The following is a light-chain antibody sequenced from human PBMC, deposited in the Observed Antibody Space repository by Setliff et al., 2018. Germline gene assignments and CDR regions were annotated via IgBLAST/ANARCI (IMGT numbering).Light chain of an antibody. Sequence: QSVLTQPPSASGSPGQSVTISCTGTSSDVGGYNSVSWYQQHPGKAPKLMIYDVSNRPSGVSNRFSGSKSGNTASLTISGLQAEDEADYYCSSYTSSSIFEVCGTGTKVTVL. V-gene: IGLV2-14*03. CDR3: SSYTSSSIFEV. J-gene: IGLJ1*01. CDR2: DVS. CDR1: SSDVGGYNS.